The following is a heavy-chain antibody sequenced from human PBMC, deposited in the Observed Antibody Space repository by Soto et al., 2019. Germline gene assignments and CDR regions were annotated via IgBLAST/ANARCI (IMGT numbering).Heavy chain of an antibody. CDR2: INSGSSTI. CDR1: GFTFSSYS. CDR3: ARDAPRCSGGSCFDF. Sequence: EVQLVESGGGLVQPGGSLRLSCAASGFTFSSYSMNWVRQAPGKGLEWVSYINSGSSTIYYADSVKGRFTISRDNAKHSLYLQMNSLRDEDTAVYYCARDAPRCSGGSCFDFWGQGTLVTVSS. J-gene: IGHJ4*02. V-gene: IGHV3-48*02. D-gene: IGHD2-15*01.